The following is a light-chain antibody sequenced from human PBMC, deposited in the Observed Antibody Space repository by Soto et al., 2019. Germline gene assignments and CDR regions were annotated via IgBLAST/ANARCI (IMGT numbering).Light chain of an antibody. CDR2: EGN. Sequence: QSALTQPASVSGSPGQSITISRTGTYSDVGSYNLVSWYQQHPGKAPKLMIYEGNKRPSGVSNRFSGSKSGNTASLTISGLQAEDEADYYCCSYAGSSTFVFGGGTKLTVL. CDR1: YSDVGSYNL. V-gene: IGLV2-23*03. CDR3: CSYAGSSTFV. J-gene: IGLJ3*02.